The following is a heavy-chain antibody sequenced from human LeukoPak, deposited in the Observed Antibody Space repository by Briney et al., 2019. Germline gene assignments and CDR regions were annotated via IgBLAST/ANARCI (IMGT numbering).Heavy chain of an antibody. CDR1: GGSISSYY. V-gene: IGHV4-4*07. D-gene: IGHD3-10*01. CDR2: INTSGST. CDR3: ARDSYYYGSGSYPRLDP. Sequence: SETLSLTCTVSGGSISSYYWSWIRQPAGKGLEWIGRINTSGSTNYNPSLKSRVTMSVDTSKNRFSLKLSSVTAADTAVYYCARDSYYYGSGSYPRLDPWGQGTLVTVSS. J-gene: IGHJ5*02.